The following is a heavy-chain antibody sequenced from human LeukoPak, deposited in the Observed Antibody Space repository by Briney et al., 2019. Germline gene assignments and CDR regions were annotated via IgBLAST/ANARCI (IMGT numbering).Heavy chain of an antibody. V-gene: IGHV4-30-2*01. J-gene: IGHJ5*02. CDR3: ARYYYDSSAVTGFDP. Sequence: SQTLSLTCAVSGGSISSGGYSWSWIRQPPGKGLEWIGYIYHSGSTYYNPSLKSRVTISVDRSKNQFSLKLSSVTAADTTVYYCARYYYDSSAVTGFDPWGQGTLVTVSS. CDR1: GGSISSGGYS. CDR2: IYHSGST. D-gene: IGHD3-22*01.